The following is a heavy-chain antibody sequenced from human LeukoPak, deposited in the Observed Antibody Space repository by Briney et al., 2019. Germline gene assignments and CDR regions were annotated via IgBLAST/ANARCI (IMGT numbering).Heavy chain of an antibody. CDR3: AKYSSGRYELSLYFQH. CDR2: ISGSGGST. Sequence: PGGSLRLSCAASGFTFSSYAMSWVRQAPGKGLEWVSAISGSGGSTYYADSVKGRFTISRDNSKNTLYLQMNSLRAEDTAVYYCAKYSSGRYELSLYFQHWGQGTLVTVSS. V-gene: IGHV3-23*01. CDR1: GFTFSSYA. D-gene: IGHD6-19*01. J-gene: IGHJ1*01.